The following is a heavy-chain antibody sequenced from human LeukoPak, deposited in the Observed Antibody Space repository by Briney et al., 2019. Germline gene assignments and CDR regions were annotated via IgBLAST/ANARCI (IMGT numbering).Heavy chain of an antibody. D-gene: IGHD2-21*02. CDR3: ARVKAYYHIVVVTAIRLPPDY. V-gene: IGHV1-18*01. CDR2: ISAYNGNT. CDR1: GYTFTSYG. J-gene: IGHJ4*02. Sequence: GASVKVSCKASGYTFTSYGISWVRQAPGQGLEWMGWISAYNGNTNYAQKLQGRVTMTTDTSTSTAYMELRSLRSDDTAVYYCARVKAYYHIVVVTAIRLPPDYWGQGTLVTVSS.